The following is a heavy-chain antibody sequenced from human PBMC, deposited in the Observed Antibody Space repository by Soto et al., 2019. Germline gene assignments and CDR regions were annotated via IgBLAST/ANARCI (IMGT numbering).Heavy chain of an antibody. CDR1: GGSISSGDYY. CDR3: ARDVGYCSGGSCLVPGGMDV. V-gene: IGHV4-30-4*01. D-gene: IGHD2-15*01. CDR2: IYYSGST. J-gene: IGHJ6*02. Sequence: SETLSLTCTVSGGSISSGDYYWSWIRQPPGKGLEWIGYIYYSGSTYYNPSLKSRVTISVDTSKNQFSLKLSSVTAADTAVYYCARDVGYCSGGSCLVPGGMDVWGQGTTVTVSS.